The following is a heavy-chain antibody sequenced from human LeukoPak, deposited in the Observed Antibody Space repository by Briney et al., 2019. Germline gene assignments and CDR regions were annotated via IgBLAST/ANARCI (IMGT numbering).Heavy chain of an antibody. CDR3: ARGTPESYDFWSGYYPNYYYYGMDV. Sequence: GGSLRLSCAASGFTFRSYWMRWVRQAPGKGLEWVANIKQDGSEKNYVDSVKGRFTISRDNAKNSLYLQMNSLRAEDTAVYYCARGTPESYDFWSGYYPNYYYYGMDVWGQGTTVTVSS. CDR1: GFTFRSYW. D-gene: IGHD3-3*01. J-gene: IGHJ6*02. CDR2: IKQDGSEK. V-gene: IGHV3-7*03.